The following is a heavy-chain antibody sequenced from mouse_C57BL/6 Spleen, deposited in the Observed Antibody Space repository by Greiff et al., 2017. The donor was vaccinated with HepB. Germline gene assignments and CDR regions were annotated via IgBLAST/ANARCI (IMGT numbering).Heavy chain of an antibody. CDR1: GYTFTSYW. J-gene: IGHJ2*01. CDR3: ARFLRYADY. D-gene: IGHD2-14*01. V-gene: IGHV1-50*01. Sequence: VQLQQPGAELVKPGASVKLSCKASGYTFTSYWMQWVKQRPGQGLEWIGEIDPSDSNTNYNPKFKGKATLTVDTSSSTAYMQLSSLTSEDSAVYDCARFLRYADYWGQGTTLTVSS. CDR2: IDPSDSNT.